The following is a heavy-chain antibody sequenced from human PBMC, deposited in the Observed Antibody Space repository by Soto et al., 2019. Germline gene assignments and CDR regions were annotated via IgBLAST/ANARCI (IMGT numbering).Heavy chain of an antibody. CDR1: GFSLSGYG. CDR3: ARDVDRTSNLNWFAP. Sequence: GGSLRLSCEVSGFSLSGYGMHWVRQAPGKGLEWVAVIWYDGTTKNYADSVKGRFTISRDSSKNTVYLQMDSLKVEDTAVYYCARDVDRTSNLNWFAPWGQGVMVPVSS. V-gene: IGHV3-33*01. J-gene: IGHJ5*02. D-gene: IGHD5-12*01. CDR2: IWYDGTTK.